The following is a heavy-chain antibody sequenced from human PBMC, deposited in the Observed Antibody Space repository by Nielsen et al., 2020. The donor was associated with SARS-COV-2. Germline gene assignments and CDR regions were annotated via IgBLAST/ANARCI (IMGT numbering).Heavy chain of an antibody. J-gene: IGHJ3*02. V-gene: IGHV4-30-4*01. CDR3: ARAALGSITIFGVAVGAFDI. CDR2: IYYSGST. Sequence: SETLSLTCTVSGASISSVDYYWSWIRQPPGKGLEWIGNIYYSGSTYYNPSLKSRVTISVDTSKNQFSLKLSSVTAADTAVYYCARAALGSITIFGVAVGAFDIWGQGTMVTVSS. CDR1: GASISSVDYY. D-gene: IGHD3-3*01.